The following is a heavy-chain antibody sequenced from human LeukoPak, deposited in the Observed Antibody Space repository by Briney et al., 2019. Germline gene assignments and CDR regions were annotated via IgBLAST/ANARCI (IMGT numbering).Heavy chain of an antibody. J-gene: IGHJ4*02. Sequence: GESLKISCKGSGYSFTSYWIGWVRQMPGKGLEWMGIIYPGDSDSKYSPSFQGQVTISADKSISTAYLQWSSLKASDTAMYYCARTGYTSGWYVGSFDYWGQGTLVTVSS. CDR1: GYSFTSYW. CDR3: ARTGYTSGWYVGSFDY. V-gene: IGHV5-51*01. CDR2: IYPGDSDS. D-gene: IGHD6-19*01.